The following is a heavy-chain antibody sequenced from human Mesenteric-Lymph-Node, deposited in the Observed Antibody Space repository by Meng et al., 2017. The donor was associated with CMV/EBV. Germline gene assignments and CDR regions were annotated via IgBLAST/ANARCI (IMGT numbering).Heavy chain of an antibody. CDR3: ARDSEGMDYFDY. V-gene: IGHV3-74*01. J-gene: IGHJ4*02. CDR2: INSDGSLS. D-gene: IGHD6-13*01. Sequence: GESLKISCVASGFTFTDDWLHWVRQAPGQRPIWVSRINSDGSLSAYADSVKGRFTVSRDNAKNTLYLQMDNLRDEDTAVYYCARDSEGMDYFDYWGQGAVVTVSS. CDR1: GFTFTDDW.